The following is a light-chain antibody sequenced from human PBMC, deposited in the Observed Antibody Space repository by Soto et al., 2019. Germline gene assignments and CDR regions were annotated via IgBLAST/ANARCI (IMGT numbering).Light chain of an antibody. Sequence: QSALTQPRSVSGSPGQSVTISCTGTSSDVGGYNYVSWYQQHPGKAPKLMIYDVSKRPSGVPDRFSGSKSGNTASLTISGLQAEDEADYYCCSYAGGYTFPYVFGTGTKLTVL. CDR2: DVS. J-gene: IGLJ1*01. CDR1: SSDVGGYNY. V-gene: IGLV2-11*01. CDR3: CSYAGGYTFPYV.